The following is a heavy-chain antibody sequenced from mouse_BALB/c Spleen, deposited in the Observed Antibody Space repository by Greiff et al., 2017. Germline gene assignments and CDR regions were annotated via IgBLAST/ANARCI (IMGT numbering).Heavy chain of an antibody. J-gene: IGHJ2*01. D-gene: IGHD2-4*01. V-gene: IGHV1-69*02. CDR3: TREGYDYLYFDY. CDR1: GYTFTSYW. Sequence: VQLQQPGAELVRPGASVKLSCKASGYTFTSYWINWVKQRPGQGLEWIGNIYPSDSYTNYNQKFKDKATLTVDKSSSTAYMQLSSPTSEDSAVYYCTREGYDYLYFDYWGQGTTRTVSS. CDR2: IYPSDSYT.